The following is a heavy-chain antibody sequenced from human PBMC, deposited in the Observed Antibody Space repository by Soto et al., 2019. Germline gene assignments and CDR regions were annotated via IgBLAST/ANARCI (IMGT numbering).Heavy chain of an antibody. D-gene: IGHD6-13*01. CDR3: ARHKDLAAARTRGYGMDV. J-gene: IGHJ6*02. Sequence: PSETLSLTCTVSGGSISSSSYYWGWIRQPPGKGLEWIGSIYYSGSTYYNPSLKSRVTISVDTSKNQFSLKLSSVTAADTAVYYCARHKDLAAARTRGYGMDVWGQGTTVTVSS. CDR2: IYYSGST. V-gene: IGHV4-39*01. CDR1: GGSISSSSYY.